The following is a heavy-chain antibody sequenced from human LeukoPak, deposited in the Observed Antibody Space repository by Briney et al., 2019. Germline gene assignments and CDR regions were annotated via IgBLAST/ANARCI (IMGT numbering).Heavy chain of an antibody. D-gene: IGHD1-26*01. CDR2: VNRDGSRT. Sequence: GGSLRPSCAASGFTFISYWMSWVRQPPGKGLWWVPRVNRDGSRTDYADSVKGRITISSDNAKNTLYMQMNSVRAEDTAVYYCTRSLNSGSYPDYWGQGTLVTVSS. J-gene: IGHJ4*02. CDR1: GFTFISYW. CDR3: TRSLNSGSYPDY. V-gene: IGHV3-74*01.